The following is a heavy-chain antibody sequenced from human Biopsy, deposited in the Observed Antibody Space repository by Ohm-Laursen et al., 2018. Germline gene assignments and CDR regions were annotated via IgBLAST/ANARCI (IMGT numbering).Heavy chain of an antibody. Sequence: PSDTLFLTCTVSGGSISSDYWSWIRQSPGKGLEWIGYISNRGSTNYNPSLRGRVTISVDTSKNQFSLKLSSVTAADTAVFFCARLYRLDDYWNDDPPDAFDVWGQGTRVTVSS. CDR3: ARLYRLDDYWNDDPPDAFDV. J-gene: IGHJ3*01. CDR2: ISNRGST. V-gene: IGHV4-59*07. D-gene: IGHD3-3*01. CDR1: GGSISSDY.